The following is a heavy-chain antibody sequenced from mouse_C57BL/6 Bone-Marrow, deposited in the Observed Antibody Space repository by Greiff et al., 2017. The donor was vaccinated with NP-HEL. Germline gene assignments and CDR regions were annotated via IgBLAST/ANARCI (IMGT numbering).Heavy chain of an antibody. V-gene: IGHV1-82*01. CDR2: IYPGDGDT. Sequence: VQLQQSGPELVKPGASVKISCKASGYAFSSSWMNWVKQRPGKGLEWIGRIYPGDGDTNYNGKFKGKATLTADKSSSTAYMQLSSLTSEDSAVYCCAGLRGRGFDDWGQGTTLTGSS. D-gene: IGHD3-3*01. J-gene: IGHJ2*01. CDR1: GYAFSSSW. CDR3: AGLRGRGFDD.